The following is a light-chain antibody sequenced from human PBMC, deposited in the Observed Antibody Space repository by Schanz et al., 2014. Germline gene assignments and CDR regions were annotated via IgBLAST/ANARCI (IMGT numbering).Light chain of an antibody. CDR2: WAS. J-gene: IGKJ4*01. V-gene: IGKV4-1*01. Sequence: DIVMTQSPDSLAVSLGERATFNCKSSQSVSYSSHNNKYLPWYQQKPGQPPKLLIYWASSRESGVPDRFSGSGSGTDFTLTISGLLPEDVAVYYCQQYYSTPLTFGGGTKVEIK. CDR3: QQYYSTPLT. CDR1: QSVSYSSHNNKY.